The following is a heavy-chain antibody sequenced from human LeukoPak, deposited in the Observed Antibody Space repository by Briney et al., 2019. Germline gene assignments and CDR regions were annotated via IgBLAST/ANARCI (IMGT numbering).Heavy chain of an antibody. CDR3: AKDLYYYDRSDYYSVDY. Sequence: PGGSLRLSCAASGFTFSYYGMHWVRQAPGKGLEWVAVISYDGSNKYYADSVKGRFTISRDNSKNTLYLQMNSLRAEDTAVYYCAKDLYYYDRSDYYSVDYCGQGTLVTVSS. J-gene: IGHJ4*02. CDR2: ISYDGSNK. D-gene: IGHD3-22*01. V-gene: IGHV3-30*18. CDR1: GFTFSYYG.